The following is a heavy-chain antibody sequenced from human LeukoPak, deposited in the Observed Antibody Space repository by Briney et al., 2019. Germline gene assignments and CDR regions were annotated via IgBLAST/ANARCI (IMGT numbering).Heavy chain of an antibody. CDR3: ARLWGDATIFDL. CDR2: INRDGSTK. D-gene: IGHD3-16*01. CDR1: EFTISAFW. J-gene: IGHJ4*02. Sequence: PGGFLRLSCAASEFTISAFWMSWVRQAPGKGLEWVANINRDGSTKFYLDSVKGQFTVSRDNAKNSLFLQTNSLRAEDTGLYYCARLWGDATIFDLWGQGTLVTVSS. V-gene: IGHV3-7*03.